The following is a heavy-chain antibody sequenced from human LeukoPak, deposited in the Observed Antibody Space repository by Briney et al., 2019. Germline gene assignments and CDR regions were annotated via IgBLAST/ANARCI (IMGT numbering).Heavy chain of an antibody. D-gene: IGHD3-3*01. V-gene: IGHV4-38-2*02. CDR2: IYYSGST. CDR1: GYSISSGYY. J-gene: IGHJ4*02. Sequence: PSETLSLTCTVSGYSISSGYYWGWIRQPPGKGLEWIGSIYYSGSTYYNPSLKSRVTISVDTSKNQFSLKLSSVTAADTAVYYCARGRYYDFWSGYYKGYYFDYWGQGTLVTVSS. CDR3: ARGRYYDFWSGYYKGYYFDY.